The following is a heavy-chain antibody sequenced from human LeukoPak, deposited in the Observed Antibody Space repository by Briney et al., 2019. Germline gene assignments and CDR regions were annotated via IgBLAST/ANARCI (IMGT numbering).Heavy chain of an antibody. CDR2: INPNSGGT. J-gene: IGHJ4*02. CDR3: ARGVAVGASLFDY. V-gene: IGHV1-2*02. D-gene: IGHD1-26*01. Sequence: ASVKVSCKASGYTFTSYYIHWVRQAPGQGLEWMGWINPNSGGTNYAQKFQGRVTMTRDASISTAYMELSRLRSDDTAVYYCARGVAVGASLFDYWGQGTLVTVSS. CDR1: GYTFTSYY.